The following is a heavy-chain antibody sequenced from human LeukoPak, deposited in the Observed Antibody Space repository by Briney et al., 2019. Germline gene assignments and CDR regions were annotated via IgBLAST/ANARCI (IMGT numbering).Heavy chain of an antibody. D-gene: IGHD4-17*01. V-gene: IGHV1-2*02. CDR2: INPNSGGT. CDR3: ARATYGDYGKFDY. CDR1: QYTFTDYY. Sequence: ASVKVSCKATQYTFTDYYIHWLRQAPGQGLEWMGWINPNSGGTNYAQKFQGRVTMTRDTSISTAYMELSRLRSDDTAVYYCARATYGDYGKFDYWGQGTLVTVSS. J-gene: IGHJ4*02.